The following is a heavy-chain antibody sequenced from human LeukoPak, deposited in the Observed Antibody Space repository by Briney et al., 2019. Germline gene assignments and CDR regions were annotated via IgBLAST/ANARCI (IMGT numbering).Heavy chain of an antibody. CDR2: ISAYNGNT. J-gene: IGHJ4*02. CDR3: ASEYCSSTSCYTTD. V-gene: IGHV1-18*01. Sequence: ASVKVSCKASGYTFTSYGISWVRQAPGQGLEWMGWISAYNGNTNYAQKLQGRVTMTTDTSTSTAYMELRSLRSDDTAVYYCASEYCSSTSCYTTDWGQGTLVTVSS. CDR1: GYTFTSYG. D-gene: IGHD2-2*02.